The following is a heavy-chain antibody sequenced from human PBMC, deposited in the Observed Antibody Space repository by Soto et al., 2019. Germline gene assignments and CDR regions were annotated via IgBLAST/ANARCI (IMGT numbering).Heavy chain of an antibody. D-gene: IGHD2-8*01. V-gene: IGHV3-48*01. CDR2: ISSSSSTI. Sequence: PGGSLRLSCAASGFTFSSYSMNWVRQAPGKGLEWVSYISSSSSTIYYADSVKGRFTISRDNAKNSLYLQMNSLRAEDTAVYYCASPPGGYCTNGVCYNDWYFDLWGRGTLVTVSS. J-gene: IGHJ2*01. CDR1: GFTFSSYS. CDR3: ASPPGGYCTNGVCYNDWYFDL.